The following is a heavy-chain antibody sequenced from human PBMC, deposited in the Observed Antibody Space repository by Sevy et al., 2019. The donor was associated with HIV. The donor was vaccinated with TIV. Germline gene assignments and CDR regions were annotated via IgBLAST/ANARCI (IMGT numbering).Heavy chain of an antibody. V-gene: IGHV3-21*01. CDR2: ISSSSSYI. CDR3: ARDDSGSYLEDAFDI. J-gene: IGHJ3*02. D-gene: IGHD1-26*01. Sequence: GGSLRLSCAASGFTFSSYSMNWVRQAPGKGLEWVSSISSSSSYIYYADSVKGRFTISRDNAKNSLYLQMNSLRAEDTAVYYCARDDSGSYLEDAFDIWGHGTMVTVSS. CDR1: GFTFSSYS.